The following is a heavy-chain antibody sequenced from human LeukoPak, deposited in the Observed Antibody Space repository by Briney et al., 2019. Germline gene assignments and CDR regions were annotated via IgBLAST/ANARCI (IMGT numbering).Heavy chain of an antibody. V-gene: IGHV4-39*01. J-gene: IGHJ4*02. CDR3: ASQYCSGGSCSHDY. Sequence: SETLSLTCTVSGGSIGSSSYYWGWIRQPPGKGLEWSGSIYYSGSTYSNPSLKSRATISVNTSKNQFSLKLSPVTAADTAVYYCASQYCSGGSCSHDYWGQGTLVTVSS. D-gene: IGHD2-15*01. CDR2: IYYSGST. CDR1: GGSIGSSSYY.